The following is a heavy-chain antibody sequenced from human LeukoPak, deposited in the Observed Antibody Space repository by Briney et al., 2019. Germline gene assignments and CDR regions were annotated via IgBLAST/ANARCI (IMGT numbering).Heavy chain of an antibody. CDR3: AKDEDLGHGDYSYFDY. CDR1: GFTFSRYV. Sequence: HPGGSLRLSCAASGFTFSRYVMSWVRQAPGKGLEWVSAISDSGGSTYYGDSVKGRFTISRDNSKNTLYFQMNSLRAEDTAVYYCAKDEDLGHGDYSYFDYWGQGTLVTVSS. D-gene: IGHD4-17*01. V-gene: IGHV3-23*01. CDR2: ISDSGGST. J-gene: IGHJ4*02.